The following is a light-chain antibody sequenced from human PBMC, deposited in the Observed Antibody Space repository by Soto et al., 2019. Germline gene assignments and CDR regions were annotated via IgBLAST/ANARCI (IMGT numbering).Light chain of an antibody. CDR3: SSYTSSSTLDVV. V-gene: IGLV2-14*01. CDR2: DVS. Sequence: QCVLTQPASVSGSPGRSITISCTGTSSDVGGYNYVSWYQQHPGKAPKLMIYDVSNRPSGVSNRFSGSKSGNTASLTISGLQAEDEADYYCSSYTSSSTLDVVFGGGTKVTVL. J-gene: IGLJ2*01. CDR1: SSDVGGYNY.